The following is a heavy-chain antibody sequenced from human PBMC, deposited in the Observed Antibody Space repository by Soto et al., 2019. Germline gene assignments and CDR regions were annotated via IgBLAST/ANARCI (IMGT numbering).Heavy chain of an antibody. CDR3: ARNNVRGVSNSYNWIDP. CDR1: GGPISSYY. V-gene: IGHV4-59*01. J-gene: IGHJ5*02. Sequence: SAALSVTCTVSGGPISSYYWSWIRQSPGKGLEWIGQIFYTGNTDYNPSLKSRVTMSVDIPKKQFSLKLRSVTAADTAMYFCARNNVRGVSNSYNWIDPWGQGTLVTVSS. CDR2: IFYTGNT. D-gene: IGHD4-4*01.